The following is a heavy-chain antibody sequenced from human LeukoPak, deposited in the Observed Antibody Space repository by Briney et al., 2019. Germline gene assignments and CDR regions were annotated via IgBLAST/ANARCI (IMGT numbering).Heavy chain of an antibody. J-gene: IGHJ4*02. CDR2: ISAYNGNT. CDR3: ARDHDHLYDFWSGYSSY. V-gene: IGHV1-18*01. D-gene: IGHD3-3*01. CDR1: GYTFTSYA. Sequence: ASVKVSCKASGYTFTSYAMHWVRQAPGQRLEWMGWISAYNGNTNYAQKLQGRVTMTTDTSTSTAYMELRSLRSDDTAVYYCARDHDHLYDFWSGYSSYWGQGTLVTVSS.